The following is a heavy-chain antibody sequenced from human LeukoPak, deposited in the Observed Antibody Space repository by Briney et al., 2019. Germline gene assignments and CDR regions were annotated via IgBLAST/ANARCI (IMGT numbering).Heavy chain of an antibody. Sequence: SETPSLTCTVSGGSMCGYYWSWIRQSPGKGLEWIGYIYKSGSTNYNPSLESRVTLSVDKSKNQFSLNLNSLTAADTAVYYCAGGARTSWTYWGQGTLVTVSS. CDR2: IYKSGST. J-gene: IGHJ4*02. CDR1: GGSMCGYY. V-gene: IGHV4-59*12. D-gene: IGHD2-2*01. CDR3: AGGARTSWTY.